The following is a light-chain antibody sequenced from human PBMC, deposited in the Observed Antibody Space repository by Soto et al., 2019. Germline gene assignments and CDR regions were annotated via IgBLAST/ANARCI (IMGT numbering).Light chain of an antibody. Sequence: EIVLTQSPGTLSLSPGERATLSCRASQSVSSSYLAWYQQKPGQAPRLLMYGASSRATGIPDRFSGSGSGTDFTLTINILEPEDFAVYYCQQYGSSPLFTFGPGTKVDIK. CDR3: QQYGSSPLFT. J-gene: IGKJ3*01. CDR2: GAS. V-gene: IGKV3-20*01. CDR1: QSVSSSY.